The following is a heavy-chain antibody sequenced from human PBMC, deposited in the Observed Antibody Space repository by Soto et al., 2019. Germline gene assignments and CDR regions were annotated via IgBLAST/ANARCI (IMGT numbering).Heavy chain of an antibody. J-gene: IGHJ4*02. D-gene: IGHD3-10*01. CDR2: IFWHDDK. Sequence: QITLKESGPTLVKPTQTLTLTCTFSGFSVSTGGVGLGWIMQPPGKALEWLALIFWHDDKRYSPSLHSRLTISKDTSKNQVALTMTSMDPVDTATYYCANRATMVMTVGKPFDSWCPGTLVSGSS. V-gene: IGHV2-5*01. CDR3: ANRATMVMTVGKPFDS. CDR1: GFSVSTGGVG.